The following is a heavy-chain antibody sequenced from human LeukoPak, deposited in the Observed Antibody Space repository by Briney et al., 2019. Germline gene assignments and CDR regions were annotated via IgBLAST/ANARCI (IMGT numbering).Heavy chain of an antibody. V-gene: IGHV4-59*08. CDR1: GGSISSYY. D-gene: IGHD5-12*01. Sequence: PSETLSLTCTVSGGSISSYYWSWIRQPPGKGLEWIGYIHYSGSTNYNPSLKSRVTISVDTSKNQFSLKLSSVTAADTAVYYCARQGIVATPYYFDYWGQGTLVTVSS. CDR3: ARQGIVATPYYFDY. J-gene: IGHJ4*02. CDR2: IHYSGST.